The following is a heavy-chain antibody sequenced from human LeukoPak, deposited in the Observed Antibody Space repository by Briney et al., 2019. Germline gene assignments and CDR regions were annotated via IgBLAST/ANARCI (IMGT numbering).Heavy chain of an antibody. CDR1: GFTFSDYY. Sequence: PGGSLRLSCAASGFTFSDYYMAWVRQAPGKGLEWVGRAKNKADSYTTEYAASVKGRFTLSRDDSKNSLYLQMNSLKTEDTAVYYWATTYGSGTYYQYYFDYWGQGTLVTVSS. D-gene: IGHD3-10*01. J-gene: IGHJ4*02. CDR3: ATTYGSGTYYQYYFDY. CDR2: AKNKADSYTT. V-gene: IGHV3-72*01.